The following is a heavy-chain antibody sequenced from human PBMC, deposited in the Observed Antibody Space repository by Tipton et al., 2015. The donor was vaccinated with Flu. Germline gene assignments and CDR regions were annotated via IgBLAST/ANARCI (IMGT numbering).Heavy chain of an antibody. D-gene: IGHD3-3*01. V-gene: IGHV3-21*01. CDR1: GFTFSSYS. CDR3: ARDLPGGGADFWSGYYSPYGMDV. J-gene: IGHJ6*02. Sequence: CAASGFTFSSYSMNWVRQAPGKGLEWVSSISSSSSYIYYADSVKGRFTISRDNAKNSLYLQMNSLRAEDTAVYYCARDLPGGGADFWSGYYSPYGMDVWGQGTTVTVSS. CDR2: ISSSSSYI.